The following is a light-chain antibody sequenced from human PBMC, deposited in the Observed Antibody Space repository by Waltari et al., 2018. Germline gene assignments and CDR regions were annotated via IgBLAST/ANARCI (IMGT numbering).Light chain of an antibody. CDR3: QQYYSTPPIT. V-gene: IGKV4-1*01. J-gene: IGKJ5*01. Sequence: DIVMTQSPDSLAVSLGERATINCKSSQRVLYIATKKNYLAWYQQKPGQPPKLLIYWASTRESGVPDRFSGSGSGANFTLTISSLQAEDVAVYYCQQYYSTPPITFGQGTRLEIK. CDR1: QRVLYIATKKNY. CDR2: WAS.